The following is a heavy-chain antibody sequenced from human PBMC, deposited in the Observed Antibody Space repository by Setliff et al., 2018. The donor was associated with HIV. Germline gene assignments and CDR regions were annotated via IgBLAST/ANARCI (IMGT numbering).Heavy chain of an antibody. CDR1: GGSISSSSCY. D-gene: IGHD6-13*01. V-gene: IGHV4-39*07. Sequence: SETLSLTCTVSGGSISSSSCYWDWIRQPPGKGLEWIGSVFYSGSTYYKPSLKSRVTISVDTSKNQFSLKLSSVTAADTAVYYCARVARGGHSSRWYYFDYWGQGTLVTVSS. J-gene: IGHJ4*02. CDR2: VFYSGST. CDR3: ARVARGGHSSRWYYFDY.